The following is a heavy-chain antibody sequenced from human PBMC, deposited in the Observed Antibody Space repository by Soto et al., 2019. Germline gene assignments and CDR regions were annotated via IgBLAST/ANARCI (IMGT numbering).Heavy chain of an antibody. CDR2: INAYNGNT. Sequence: ASVKVSCKASGYTFTSYGISWVRQAPGQGLEWMGWINAYNGNTNYAQKLQGRVTMTRDTSISTAYMELSRLRSDDTAVYYCAVTLWFGEDDAFDIWGQGTMVTVSS. CDR3: AVTLWFGEDDAFDI. J-gene: IGHJ3*02. D-gene: IGHD3-10*01. V-gene: IGHV1-18*01. CDR1: GYTFTSYG.